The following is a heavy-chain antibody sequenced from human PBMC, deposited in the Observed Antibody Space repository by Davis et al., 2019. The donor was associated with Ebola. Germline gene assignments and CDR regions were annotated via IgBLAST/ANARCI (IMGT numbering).Heavy chain of an antibody. CDR2: IYPGYSDT. V-gene: IGHV5-51*01. CDR1: GYRFTSYW. Sequence: GESLKISCKGSGYRFTSYWIAWVRQMPGKGLEWMGIIYPGYSDTRYSPSFQGQVTISADKSISTAYLQWSSLKASDTAMYYCARRDNYDGSGVKAFDIWGQGTMVTVSS. J-gene: IGHJ3*02. CDR3: ARRDNYDGSGVKAFDI. D-gene: IGHD3-10*01.